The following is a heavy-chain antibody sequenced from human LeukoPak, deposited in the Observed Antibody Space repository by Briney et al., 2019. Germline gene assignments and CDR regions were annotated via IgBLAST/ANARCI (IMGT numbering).Heavy chain of an antibody. CDR2: ICSSSSYI. V-gene: IGHV3-21*01. J-gene: IGHJ4*02. CDR1: GFTFSSYS. Sequence: GGSLRLSCAASGFTFSSYSMNWVRQAPGKGLEWVSSICSSSSYIYYADSVKGRFTISRDNAKNSLYLQMNSLRAEDTAVYYCARTDSSGYVNYWGQGTLVTVSS. CDR3: ARTDSSGYVNY. D-gene: IGHD3-22*01.